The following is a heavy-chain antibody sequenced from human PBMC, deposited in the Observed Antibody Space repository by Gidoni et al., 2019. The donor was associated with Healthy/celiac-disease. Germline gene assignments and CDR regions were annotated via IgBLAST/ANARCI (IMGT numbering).Heavy chain of an antibody. D-gene: IGHD2-15*01. Sequence: QVQLQESGPGLVKPSETLSLTCTVSGYSISSGYYWGWIRQPPGKGLEWIGSIYHGGSTYYNPSLKSRVTISVDTSKNQFSLKLSSVTAADTAVYYCARENHSLRVVAATPRYFDYWGQGTLVTVSS. CDR1: GYSISSGYY. J-gene: IGHJ4*02. CDR2: IYHGGST. CDR3: ARENHSLRVVAATPRYFDY. V-gene: IGHV4-38-2*02.